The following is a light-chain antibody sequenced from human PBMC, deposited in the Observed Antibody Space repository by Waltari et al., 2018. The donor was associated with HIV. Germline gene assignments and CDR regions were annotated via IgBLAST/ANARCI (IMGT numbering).Light chain of an antibody. CDR2: EAT. V-gene: IGKV5-2*01. Sequence: ETTLTQSPAFMSATPGDKVTISCKATQETHNDVSWYQRKPGEAAIVLIQEATTLVPGIPRRFSGSGYGTDFTLTINKVESEDAAYYFCLQYSDFPLTFGQGTTLEIK. CDR1: QETHND. CDR3: LQYSDFPLT. J-gene: IGKJ2*01.